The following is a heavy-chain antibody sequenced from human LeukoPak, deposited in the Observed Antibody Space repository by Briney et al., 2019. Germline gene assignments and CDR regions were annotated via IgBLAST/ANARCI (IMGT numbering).Heavy chain of an antibody. V-gene: IGHV3-7*01. CDR1: GFTFTSHW. D-gene: IGHD2-15*01. Sequence: PGGSLRLSCAASGFTFTSHWMTWVRQAPGKGPEWVANIRGDGGDKYYVDSMKGRFTISRDNAKNSVYLQMNSLRGEDTAVYYCARDIDRAHGDWGQGTLVTVSS. CDR2: IRGDGGDK. CDR3: ARDIDRAHGD. J-gene: IGHJ4*02.